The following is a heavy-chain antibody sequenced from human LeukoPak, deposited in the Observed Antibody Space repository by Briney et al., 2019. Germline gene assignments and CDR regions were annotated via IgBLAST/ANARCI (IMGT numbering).Heavy chain of an antibody. CDR1: GYTLTELS. CDR3: ATDYTQAGDAFDI. J-gene: IGHJ3*02. Sequence: ASVTVSCKVSGYTLTELSMHWVRQAPGKGLEWMGGFDPEDGETIYAQKFQGRVTMTEDTSTDTAYMELSSLRSEDTAVYYCATDYTQAGDAFDIWGQGTMVTVSS. CDR2: FDPEDGET. D-gene: IGHD3-16*01. V-gene: IGHV1-24*01.